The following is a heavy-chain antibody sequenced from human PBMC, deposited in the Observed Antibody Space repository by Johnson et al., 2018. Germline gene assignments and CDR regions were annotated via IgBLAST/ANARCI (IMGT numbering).Heavy chain of an antibody. D-gene: IGHD4-11*01. J-gene: IGHJ6*03. CDR3: TRDDYSNYVIYYYMDV. CDR2: IRSKAYGGTT. CDR1: GFTFGDYA. V-gene: IGHV3-49*03. Sequence: EVQLVESGGGLVQPGRSXRLSCTASGFTFGDYAMSWFRQAPGKGLEWVGFIRSKAYGGTTEYAASVKGRFTISRDDSKSIAYLQMNSLKTEDTAVYYCTRDDYSNYVIYYYMDVWGKGTTVTVSS.